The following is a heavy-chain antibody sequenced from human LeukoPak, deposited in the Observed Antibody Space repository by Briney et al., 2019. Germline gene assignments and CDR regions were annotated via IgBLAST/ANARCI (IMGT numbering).Heavy chain of an antibody. D-gene: IGHD2-15*01. CDR2: ISSSSSYI. CDR1: GFTFSSYS. V-gene: IGHV3-21*01. Sequence: GGSLRLSCAASGFTFSSYSMNWVRQAPGKGLEWVSSISSSSSYIYYADSVKGRFTISRDNAKNSLYLQMNSLRAEDTAVYYCARDGSSLNRGFDYWGQGTLVTVSS. CDR3: ARDGSSLNRGFDY. J-gene: IGHJ4*02.